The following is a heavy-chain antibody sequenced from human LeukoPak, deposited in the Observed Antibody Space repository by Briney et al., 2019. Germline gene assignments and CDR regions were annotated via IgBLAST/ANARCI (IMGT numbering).Heavy chain of an antibody. CDR2: ISGRGGST. J-gene: IGHJ6*02. CDR1: GFTFSSSW. Sequence: TGGSLRLSCAASGFTFSSSWMHWVRQAPGKGLEWVSAISGRGGSTYYADSVKGRFTISRDNSKNTLYLQMNSLRAEDTAVYYCARAPGASYYYGMDVWGQGTTVTVS. CDR3: ARAPGASYYYGMDV. V-gene: IGHV3-23*01.